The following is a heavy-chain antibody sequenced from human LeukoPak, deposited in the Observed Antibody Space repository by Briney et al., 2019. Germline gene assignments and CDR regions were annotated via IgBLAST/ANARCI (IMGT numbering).Heavy chain of an antibody. V-gene: IGHV3-30*18. CDR1: GFTFSSYA. CDR3: AKNAHYQGYSYGGIDY. Sequence: PGGSLRLSCAASGFTFSSYAMHWVRQAPGKGLEWVAVISYDGSDKYSADSVKGRFTISRDNSTNTLYLQMKSLRAEDTAVYYCAKNAHYQGYSYGGIDYWGQGTLVTVSS. CDR2: ISYDGSDK. D-gene: IGHD5-18*01. J-gene: IGHJ4*02.